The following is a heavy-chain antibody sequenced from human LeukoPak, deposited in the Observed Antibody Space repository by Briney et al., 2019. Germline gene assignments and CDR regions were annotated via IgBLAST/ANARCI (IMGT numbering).Heavy chain of an antibody. CDR3: ASAYGSGSYLGAFDT. D-gene: IGHD3-10*01. V-gene: IGHV5-10-1*01. CDR1: GYSFTSYW. Sequence: GASLKISCKGSGYSFTSYWISWVRQMPGKGLEWMGRIDPSDSYTNYSPSFQGHVTISADKSISTAYLQWSSLKASDTAMYYCASAYGSGSYLGAFDTWGQGTMVTVSS. CDR2: IDPSDSYT. J-gene: IGHJ3*02.